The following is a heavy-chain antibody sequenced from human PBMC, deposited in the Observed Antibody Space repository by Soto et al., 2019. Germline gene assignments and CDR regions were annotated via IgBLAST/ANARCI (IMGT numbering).Heavy chain of an antibody. Sequence: QITLKESGPTLVKPTQTLTLTCTFSAFSLRTRGVGVGWIRQPPGKALEWLALIYWDDDKRYNPSLKSRLTITKDTSRNQVVLTMTNMDPVDTGTYYCAHGDGSYYDSSGPLGFDPWGQGTLVTVSS. CDR2: IYWDDDK. J-gene: IGHJ5*02. CDR3: AHGDGSYYDSSGPLGFDP. CDR1: AFSLRTRGVG. D-gene: IGHD3-22*01. V-gene: IGHV2-5*02.